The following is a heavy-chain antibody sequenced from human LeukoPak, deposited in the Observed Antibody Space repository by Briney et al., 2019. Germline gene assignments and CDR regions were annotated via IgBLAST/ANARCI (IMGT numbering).Heavy chain of an antibody. J-gene: IGHJ4*02. CDR1: GYTFTRFD. CDR3: ARRPYKYYDILTGYYRSEFED. CDR2: LNPNSGNT. V-gene: IGHV1-8*01. D-gene: IGHD3-9*01. Sequence: ASLKVSCKASGYTFTRFDINWVRRATGQGLEWMGWLNPNSGNTGYAQKFQGRVTMTMNTSISTAYMELSSLRSEDTAVYYCARRPYKYYDILTGYYRSEFEDWGQGTLVTVSS.